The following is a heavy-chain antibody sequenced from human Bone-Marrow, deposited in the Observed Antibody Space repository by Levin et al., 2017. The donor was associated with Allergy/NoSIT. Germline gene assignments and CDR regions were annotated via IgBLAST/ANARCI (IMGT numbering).Heavy chain of an antibody. Sequence: PGGSLRLSCAVSGLVFSSYSMHWVRQAPGKGLDWVASISYDGMKKYYAESVKGRCTISRDNSNNTLYLQMNNLGLEDTAVYYCASGGEAVRQQQGNFDNWGQGTLVTVSS. V-gene: IGHV3-30*04. CDR3: ASGGEAVRQQQGNFDN. J-gene: IGHJ4*02. D-gene: IGHD6-6*01. CDR2: ISYDGMKK. CDR1: GLVFSSYS.